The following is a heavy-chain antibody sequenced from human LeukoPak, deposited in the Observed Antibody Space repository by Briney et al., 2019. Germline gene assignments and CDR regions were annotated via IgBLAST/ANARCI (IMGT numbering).Heavy chain of an antibody. CDR2: INNDGSTT. D-gene: IGHD3-10*02. CDR1: GFTFSSYW. J-gene: IGHJ6*04. V-gene: IGHV3-74*03. Sequence: GGSLRLSCAASGFTFSSYWMHWVRQAPGKGLVWVSHINNDGSTTKYTDSVKGRFTISRDNAKNSLYLQMNSLRAEDTAVYYCAELGITMIGGVWGKGTTVTISS. CDR3: AELGITMIGGV.